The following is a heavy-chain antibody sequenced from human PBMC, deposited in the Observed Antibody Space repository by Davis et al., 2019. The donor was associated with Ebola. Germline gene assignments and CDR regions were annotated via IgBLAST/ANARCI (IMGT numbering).Heavy chain of an antibody. V-gene: IGHV4-39*01. CDR1: GGSISSSSYY. CDR2: IYYSGST. J-gene: IGHJ6*02. Sequence: PSETLSLTCTVSGGSISSSSYYWGWVRQPPGKGLEWIGSIYYSGSTYYNPSLKSRVTISVDTSKNQFSLKLSSVTAADTAVYYCARHAGDYYYGMDVWGQGTTVTVSS. D-gene: IGHD3-10*01. CDR3: ARHAGDYYYGMDV.